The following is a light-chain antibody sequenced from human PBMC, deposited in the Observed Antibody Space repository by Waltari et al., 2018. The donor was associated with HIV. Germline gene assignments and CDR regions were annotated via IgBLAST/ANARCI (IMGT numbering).Light chain of an antibody. CDR1: SNNVGNQG. V-gene: IGLV10-54*04. J-gene: IGLJ2*01. Sequence: QAGLTQSPSVSKGLRQTATLTCTGNSNNVGNQGATWLQQHQGHPPKLLSYSNNNRPSGISEGFSASRSGNTASLTITGLQPEYEADYFCSAWDRSLSVVVFGGGTTLTVL. CDR3: SAWDRSLSVVV. CDR2: SNN.